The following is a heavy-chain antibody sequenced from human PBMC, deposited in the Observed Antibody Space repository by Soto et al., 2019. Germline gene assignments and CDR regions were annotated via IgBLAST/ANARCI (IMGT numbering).Heavy chain of an antibody. CDR2: ISYDGSNK. CDR3: AKDEGAGLGYGYYYYYGMDV. Sequence: GGSLRLSCAASGFTFSSYGMHWVRQAPGKGLEWVAVISYDGSNKYYADSVKGRFTISRDNSKNTLYLQMNSLRAEDTAVYYCAKDEGAGLGYGYYYYYGMDVWGQGTTVTVSS. V-gene: IGHV3-30*18. J-gene: IGHJ6*02. CDR1: GFTFSSYG. D-gene: IGHD5-18*01.